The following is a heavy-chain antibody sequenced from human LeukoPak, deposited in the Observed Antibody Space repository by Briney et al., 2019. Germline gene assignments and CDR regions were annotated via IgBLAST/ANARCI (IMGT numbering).Heavy chain of an antibody. J-gene: IGHJ4*02. CDR1: GGSFSGYY. Sequence: SETLSLTCAVYGGSFSGYYWSWLRQPPRKGLEWSGEINHSGSTNYNPSLKSRVTISVDTSKNQFSLKLSSVTAADTAVYYCARKGTTRRTSFDYWGQGTLVTGAS. D-gene: IGHD1-1*01. CDR3: ARKGTTRRTSFDY. V-gene: IGHV4-34*01. CDR2: INHSGST.